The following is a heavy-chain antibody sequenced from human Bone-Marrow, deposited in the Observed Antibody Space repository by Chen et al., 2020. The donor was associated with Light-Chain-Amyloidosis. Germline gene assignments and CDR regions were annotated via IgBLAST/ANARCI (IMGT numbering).Heavy chain of an antibody. CDR3: ARCRDVYNFGY. CDR1: GYTFPNYW. D-gene: IGHD2-15*01. V-gene: IGHV5-51*01. J-gene: IGHJ4*02. Sequence: EVQLEQSGPEVKKPGESLKISCKGSGYTFPNYWIGWVRQMPGKGLEWMGVSYPDASDARYIPSSEGPVSISADTSITTAYVPWRCLTASDTAMYYCARCRDVYNFGYWGQGTLVTVSS. CDR2: SYPDASDA.